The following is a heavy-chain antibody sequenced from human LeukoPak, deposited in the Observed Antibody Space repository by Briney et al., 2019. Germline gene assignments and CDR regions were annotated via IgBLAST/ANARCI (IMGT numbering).Heavy chain of an antibody. Sequence: QPGGSLRLSCAASGFTFSSYAMSWVRQSPGKGLEWVSIISGSGDSTYYADSVQGRFTISRDNSKNTLYLQMSSLRGDDTAVYYCVKERCGSCNFDYWGQGTLVTVSS. V-gene: IGHV3-23*01. CDR1: GFTFSSYA. J-gene: IGHJ4*02. D-gene: IGHD1-26*01. CDR3: VKERCGSCNFDY. CDR2: ISGSGDST.